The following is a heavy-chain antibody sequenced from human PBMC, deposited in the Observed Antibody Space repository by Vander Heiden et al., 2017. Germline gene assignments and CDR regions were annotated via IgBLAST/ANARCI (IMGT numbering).Heavy chain of an antibody. V-gene: IGHV3-11*06. CDR2: ISSSSSYT. D-gene: IGHD6-13*01. CDR1: GFTFSDYY. Sequence: QVQLVESGGGLVKPVGSLRLPRAASGFTFSDYYMSWIRQAPGKGLEWVSYISSSSSYTNYADSVKGRFTISRDNAKNSLYLQMNSLRAEDTAVYYCATYSSSWYAFDYWGQGTLVTVSS. J-gene: IGHJ4*02. CDR3: ATYSSSWYAFDY.